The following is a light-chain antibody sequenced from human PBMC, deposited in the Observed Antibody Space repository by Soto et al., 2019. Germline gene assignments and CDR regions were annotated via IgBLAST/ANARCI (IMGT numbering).Light chain of an antibody. Sequence: EIVMTQSPATLSVSPGERATLSCRASQSVSSNLAWYQQKPGQAPRLLIYGASTRATGIPARFSGSGSGTELSFRLGRMQSEDFAGYYGKQDNDWPPTFGQGTKVDIK. CDR2: GAS. CDR3: KQDNDWPPT. V-gene: IGKV3-15*01. J-gene: IGKJ1*01. CDR1: QSVSSN.